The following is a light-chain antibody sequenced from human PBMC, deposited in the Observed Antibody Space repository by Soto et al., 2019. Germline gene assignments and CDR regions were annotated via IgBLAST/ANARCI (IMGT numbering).Light chain of an antibody. CDR1: QTIYNN. V-gene: IGKV3-11*01. J-gene: IGKJ5*01. CDR3: QQRSNWPIT. Sequence: EIVMTQSPANLSVSSGDRATLSCRASQTIYNNVAWYQQRPGQAPRLLIYVASYRATGIPARFSGSGSGTEYTLTISNLEPEDFAVYYCQQRSNWPITFGQGTRLEI. CDR2: VAS.